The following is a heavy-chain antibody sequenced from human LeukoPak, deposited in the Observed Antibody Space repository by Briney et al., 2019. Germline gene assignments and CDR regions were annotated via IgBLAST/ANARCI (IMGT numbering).Heavy chain of an antibody. CDR1: GGSFSGYY. CDR2: INHSGST. V-gene: IGHV4-34*01. D-gene: IGHD3-9*01. J-gene: IGHJ4*02. CDR3: ARVLDYDILTGLIDY. Sequence: SETLSLTCAVYGGSFSGYYWSWIRQPPGKGLEWIGEINHSGSTNYYPSLKSRVTISVDTSKNQFSLKLSSVTAADTAVYYCARVLDYDILTGLIDYWGQGTLVTVSS.